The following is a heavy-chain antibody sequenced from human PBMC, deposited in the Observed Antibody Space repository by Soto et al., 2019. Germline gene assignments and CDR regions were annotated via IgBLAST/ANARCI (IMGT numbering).Heavy chain of an antibody. Sequence: SGPTLVNPAQTLTLTCTFSGFSLSTSGMCVSWIRQPPGKALEWLALIDWDDDKYYSTSLKTRLTISKDTSKNQVVLTMTNMDPVDTATYYCARIRGYYDSSGYLTPHGMDVWGQGTTVTVSS. V-gene: IGHV2-70*01. D-gene: IGHD3-22*01. CDR2: IDWDDDK. CDR3: ARIRGYYDSSGYLTPHGMDV. CDR1: GFSLSTSGMC. J-gene: IGHJ6*02.